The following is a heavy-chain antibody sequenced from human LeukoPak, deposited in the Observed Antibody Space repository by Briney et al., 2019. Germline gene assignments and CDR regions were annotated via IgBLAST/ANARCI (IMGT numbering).Heavy chain of an antibody. Sequence: GGSLTLSCAASGFTFSKYWMLWVRDAPGKGLESVSRINTDGTVTTYADSVQGRFTVFRDNADNTMFLQMNSVRDEDTAVYYCATKQWLAPPPDSWGQGTPVTVSS. CDR1: GFTFSKYW. CDR3: ATKQWLAPPPDS. D-gene: IGHD6-19*01. CDR2: INTDGTVT. J-gene: IGHJ4*02. V-gene: IGHV3-74*01.